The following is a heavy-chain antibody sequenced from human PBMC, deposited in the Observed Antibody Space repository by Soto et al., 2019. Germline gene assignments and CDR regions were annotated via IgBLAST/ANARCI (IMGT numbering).Heavy chain of an antibody. CDR1: GGSISSSSYY. Sequence: QLQLQESGPGLVKPSETLSRTCTVSGGSISSSSYYWGWIRQPPGKGLEWIGSIYYSGSTYYNPSLKSRVTISVDTSKNQFSLKLSSVTAADTAVYYCARLRSGSYYTPEYFQHWGQGTLVTVSS. CDR2: IYYSGST. J-gene: IGHJ1*01. CDR3: ARLRSGSYYTPEYFQH. D-gene: IGHD1-26*01. V-gene: IGHV4-39*01.